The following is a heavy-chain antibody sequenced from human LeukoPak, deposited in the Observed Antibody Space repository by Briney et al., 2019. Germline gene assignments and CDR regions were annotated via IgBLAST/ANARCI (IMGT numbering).Heavy chain of an antibody. CDR2: IYPGDSDT. CDR3: ARAGGDEYCSSTSCLDY. D-gene: IGHD2-2*01. J-gene: IGHJ4*02. CDR1: GYRFTSYW. V-gene: IGHV5-51*04. Sequence: GESLKISWKGSGYRFTSYWIGWVRQMPGIGLEWMGIIYPGDSDTRYSPSFQGQVTISADKPISTAYLQWSSLKASDTAMYYCARAGGDEYCSSTSCLDYWGQGTLVTVSS.